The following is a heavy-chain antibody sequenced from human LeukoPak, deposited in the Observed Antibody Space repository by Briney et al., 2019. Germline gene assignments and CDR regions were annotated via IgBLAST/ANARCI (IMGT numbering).Heavy chain of an antibody. V-gene: IGHV3-48*04. J-gene: IGHJ6*04. D-gene: IGHD3-10*01. CDR3: AELGITMIRGV. Sequence: WGSLRLSCAASGFTFSSYSINWLRQAPGKGLECVSYISSSGSTIYYADSVKGRFTISRDNAKNSLYLQMNSLRAEDTAVYYCAELGITMIRGVWGKGTTVTISS. CDR1: GFTFSSYS. CDR2: ISSSGSTI.